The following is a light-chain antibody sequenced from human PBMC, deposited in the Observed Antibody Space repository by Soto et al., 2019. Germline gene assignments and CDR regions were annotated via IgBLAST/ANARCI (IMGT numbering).Light chain of an antibody. J-gene: IGKJ3*01. CDR2: GAS. V-gene: IGKV3-15*01. Sequence: EIVMTQSPATLSVSPGERATLSCRASQSVSNNLAWYQQKPGQAPRLLIYGASTSATGIPARFSGSGSGTEFTLTISSGQAEVCAVYYCLQDNNWLFSFGPGTKVDIQ. CDR1: QSVSNN. CDR3: LQDNNWLFS.